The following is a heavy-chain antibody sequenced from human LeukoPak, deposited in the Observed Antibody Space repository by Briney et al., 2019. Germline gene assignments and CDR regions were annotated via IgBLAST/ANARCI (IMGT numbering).Heavy chain of an antibody. J-gene: IGHJ6*02. D-gene: IGHD2-2*01. CDR2: MNPNSGNT. V-gene: IGHV1-8*01. CDR3: ATYCSSTSCYGV. Sequence: ASVKVSCKASGYTFTSYEINWVRQATGQGLEWMGWMNPNSGNTGYAQKFQGRVTMTRNTSISTAYMELSSLRSEDTAVYYCATYCSSTSCYGVWGQGTTVTVSS. CDR1: GYTFTSYE.